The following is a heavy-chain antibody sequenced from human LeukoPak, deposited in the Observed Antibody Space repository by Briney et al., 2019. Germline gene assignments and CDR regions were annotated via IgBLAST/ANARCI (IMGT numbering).Heavy chain of an antibody. J-gene: IGHJ1*01. CDR1: GGTFSNYA. CDR2: IIPIFGTA. D-gene: IGHD6-19*01. Sequence: PVKVSCKASGGTFSNYAISWVRQAPGQGLEWMGAIIPIFGTANYAQKFQGRVTITADESTSTAYMELSSLRSEDTAVYYCARILSSSWYEYFHHWGQGTLVTVSS. CDR3: ARILSSSWYEYFHH. V-gene: IGHV1-69*01.